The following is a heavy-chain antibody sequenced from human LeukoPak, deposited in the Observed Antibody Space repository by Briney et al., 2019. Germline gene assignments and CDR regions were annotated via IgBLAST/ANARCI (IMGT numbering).Heavy chain of an antibody. Sequence: SETLSLTCTVSGGSISSGSYYWSWIRQPAGKGLEWIGRIYTSGSTNYNPSLKSRVTISVDTSKNQFSLKLNSVTAADTAMYYCARDRKNDYYYGMDVWGQGTTVTVSS. CDR2: IYTSGST. CDR1: GGSISSGSYY. CDR3: ARDRKNDYYYGMDV. J-gene: IGHJ6*02. D-gene: IGHD1-14*01. V-gene: IGHV4-61*02.